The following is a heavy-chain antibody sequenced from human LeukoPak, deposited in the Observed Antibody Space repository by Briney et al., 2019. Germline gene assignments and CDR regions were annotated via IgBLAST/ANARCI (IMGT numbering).Heavy chain of an antibody. D-gene: IGHD6-6*01. CDR3: AQSSIAARRAPGY. CDR1: GFTFSDYE. CDR2: ISSSASII. V-gene: IGHV3-48*03. Sequence: PGGSLRLSCAASGFTFSDYEMNWVRQAPGKGLEWVSYISSSASIIYYSDSVKGRFTISRDNAKNSLYLQMNSLRAEDTAVYYCAQSSIAARRAPGYWGQGTLVTVSS. J-gene: IGHJ4*02.